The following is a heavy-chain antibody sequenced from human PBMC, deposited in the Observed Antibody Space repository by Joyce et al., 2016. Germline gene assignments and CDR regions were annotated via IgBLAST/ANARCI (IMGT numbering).Heavy chain of an antibody. CDR1: GFSFSDYG. CDR2: TWYDGSIGHFGSSR. Sequence: QVQLVESGGGVVQPGRSLRLSCAASGFSFSDYGMHWVRQGPGKGLEWGAVTWYDGSIGHFGSSRHYADSVKGRFTISRDNSKNTLFLKMNSLTAEDTAVYYCAKSRDGYNHGLEDWGQGTLVAVSS. J-gene: IGHJ4*02. CDR3: AKSRDGYNHGLED. D-gene: IGHD5-24*01. V-gene: IGHV3-33*06.